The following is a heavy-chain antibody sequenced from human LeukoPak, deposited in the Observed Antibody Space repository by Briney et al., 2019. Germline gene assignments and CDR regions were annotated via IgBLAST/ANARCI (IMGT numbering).Heavy chain of an antibody. CDR3: ARFAVHRRIAVDGQFGLDY. CDR1: GYIFTSYN. Sequence: RASVKVSCKASGYIFTSYNMNWVRQAPGQGLEWMGIINPSGGSTNYAQKFQGRDTMTRDTSTSTVYMELSSLRSEDTAVYYCARFAVHRRIAVDGQFGLDYWGQGTLVTVSS. CDR2: INPSGGST. J-gene: IGHJ4*02. V-gene: IGHV1-46*01. D-gene: IGHD6-19*01.